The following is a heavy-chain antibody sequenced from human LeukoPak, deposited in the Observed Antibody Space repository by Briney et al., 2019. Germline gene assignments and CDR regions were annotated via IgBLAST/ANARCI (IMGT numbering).Heavy chain of an antibody. D-gene: IGHD5-12*01. CDR1: GGSFSGYY. Sequence: SETLSLTCAVYGGSFSGYYWSWIRQPPGKGLEWIGEINHSGSTNYNPSLKSRVTISVDTSKNQFSLKLSSVTAADTAVYYCATDRGGIVATTRGDYFDYWGQGTLVTVSS. J-gene: IGHJ4*02. V-gene: IGHV4-34*01. CDR3: ATDRGGIVATTRGDYFDY. CDR2: INHSGST.